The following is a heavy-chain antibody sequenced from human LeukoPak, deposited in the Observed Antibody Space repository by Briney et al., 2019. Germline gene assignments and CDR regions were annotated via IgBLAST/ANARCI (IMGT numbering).Heavy chain of an antibody. CDR3: GAYDYIWGSYRYRLSDY. V-gene: IGHV3-23*01. D-gene: IGHD3-16*02. CDR1: GFTFSSYA. Sequence: GGSLRLSCAASGFTFSSYAMSWVRQAPGKGLEWVSAISGSGDSTYYADSVKGRFTISRDNSKNTPYLQMNSLRAEDTAVYYCGAYDYIWGSYRYRLSDYWGQGTLVTVSS. J-gene: IGHJ4*02. CDR2: ISGSGDST.